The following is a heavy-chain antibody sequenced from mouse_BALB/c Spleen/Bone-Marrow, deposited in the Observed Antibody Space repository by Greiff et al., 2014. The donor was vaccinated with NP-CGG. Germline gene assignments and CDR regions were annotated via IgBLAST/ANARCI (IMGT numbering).Heavy chain of an antibody. CDR3: ARRDYDYDGPWFAY. CDR1: GFTFSSYG. Sequence: EVQLVESGGDLVKPGGSLKLSCAASGFTFSSYGVSWVRQTPDKRLEWVATISSGGSYTYYPDSVEGRFTISRDNAKNTLYLQMSSLKSEDTAMYYCARRDYDYDGPWFAYWGQGTLVTVSA. D-gene: IGHD2-4*01. V-gene: IGHV5-6*01. CDR2: ISSGGSYT. J-gene: IGHJ3*01.